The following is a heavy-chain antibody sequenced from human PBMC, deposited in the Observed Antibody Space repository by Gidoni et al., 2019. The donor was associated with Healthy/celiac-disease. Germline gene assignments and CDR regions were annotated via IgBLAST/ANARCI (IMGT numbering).Heavy chain of an antibody. CDR3: ARETGGHYYYDSSGYYSYNWFDP. J-gene: IGHJ5*02. V-gene: IGHV4-38-2*02. CDR1: GYSISSGYY. Sequence: QVQLQESCPGLVKPSETLSLTCTVSGYSISSGYYWGWIRQPPGKGLEWIGSIYHSGSTYYNTSLKSRVTISVDTSKNQFSLKLSSVTAADTAVYYCARETGGHYYYDSSGYYSYNWFDPWGQGTLVTVSS. CDR2: IYHSGST. D-gene: IGHD3-22*01.